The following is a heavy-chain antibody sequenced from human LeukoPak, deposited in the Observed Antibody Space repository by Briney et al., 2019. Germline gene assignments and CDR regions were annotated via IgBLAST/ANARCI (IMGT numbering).Heavy chain of an antibody. CDR2: ISSRSTYI. V-gene: IGHV3-21*01. J-gene: IGHJ6*03. D-gene: IGHD1-7*01. CDR1: GFTLSTYS. CDR3: ARGTGTTFDYYYYMDV. Sequence: GGSLRLSCAASGFTLSTYSMNWVRQAPGKGLEWVSYISSRSTYIYYADSVKGRFTISRDNAKNSLYLQMNSLRAEDTAVYYCARGTGTTFDYYYYMDVWGKGTTVTVSS.